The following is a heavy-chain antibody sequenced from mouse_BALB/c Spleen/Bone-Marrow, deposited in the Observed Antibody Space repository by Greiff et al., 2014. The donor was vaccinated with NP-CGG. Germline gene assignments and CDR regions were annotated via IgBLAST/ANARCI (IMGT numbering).Heavy chain of an antibody. J-gene: IGHJ3*01. D-gene: IGHD2-14*01. CDR3: ARGAYYRYDGFAY. CDR1: GYTFSSYW. V-gene: IGHV1-87*01. Sequence: GAELARPGASVKLSCKASGYTFSSYWMQWVKQRPGQGLEWIGSIYPGDGDTRYTQKFKGKATLTADKSSSTAYMQLSSLASEDSAVYYCARGAYYRYDGFAYWGQGTLVTVSA. CDR2: IYPGDGDT.